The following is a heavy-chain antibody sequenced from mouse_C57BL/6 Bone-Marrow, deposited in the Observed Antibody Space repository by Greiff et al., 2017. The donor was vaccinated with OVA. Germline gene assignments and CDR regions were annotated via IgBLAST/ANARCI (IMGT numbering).Heavy chain of an antibody. D-gene: IGHD1-1*01. V-gene: IGHV1-20*01. CDR1: GYSFTGYF. CDR3: AKTGFTTVVAPMDY. J-gene: IGHJ4*01. CDR2: INPYNGDT. Sequence: VQLQQSGPELVKPGDSVKISCKASGYSFTGYFMNWVMQSHGKSLEWIGRINPYNGDTFYNQKFKGKATLTVDKSSSTAHMELRSLTSEDSAVYYCAKTGFTTVVAPMDYWGQGTSVTVSS.